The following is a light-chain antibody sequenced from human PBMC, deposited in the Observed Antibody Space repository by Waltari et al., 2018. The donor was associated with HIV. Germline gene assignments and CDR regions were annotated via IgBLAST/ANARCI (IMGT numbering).Light chain of an antibody. CDR2: VAS. Sequence: EIVLTQSPGTLSLSPGERATLSCRASQSLSSSYLAWYQQKPGQAPRLRIYVASSRATGIPDRFSGSGSGTDFTLTISRLEPEDFAVYYCQQYGSSPPITFGQGTRLEIK. CDR1: QSLSSSY. J-gene: IGKJ5*01. CDR3: QQYGSSPPIT. V-gene: IGKV3-20*01.